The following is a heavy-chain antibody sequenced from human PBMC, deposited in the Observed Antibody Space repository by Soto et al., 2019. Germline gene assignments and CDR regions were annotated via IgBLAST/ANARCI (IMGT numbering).Heavy chain of an antibody. V-gene: IGHV1-8*01. CDR3: ARDTEFYYMDV. Sequence: ASVKVSCKASGYTFTSYDINWVRQATGQGLEWMGWMNPNSGNTGYAQKLQGRVTMTTDTSTSTAYMELRSLRSDDTAVYYCARDTEFYYMDVWGKGTTVTVSS. CDR1: GYTFTSYD. CDR2: MNPNSGNT. D-gene: IGHD3-10*01. J-gene: IGHJ6*03.